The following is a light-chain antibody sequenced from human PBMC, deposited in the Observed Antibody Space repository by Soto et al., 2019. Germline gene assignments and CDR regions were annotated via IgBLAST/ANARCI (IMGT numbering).Light chain of an antibody. CDR3: QQCGSSPLT. V-gene: IGKV3-20*01. CDR1: QSFSSNY. Sequence: EIGLTQSQGTLSLSPGERATLSCRASQSFSSNYLAWYQQKPGQAPRLLIYGASKRASGIPDRFSGSGSGTDFTLTISRLEPEDFAVYYCQQCGSSPLTFGGGTKVEIK. J-gene: IGKJ4*01. CDR2: GAS.